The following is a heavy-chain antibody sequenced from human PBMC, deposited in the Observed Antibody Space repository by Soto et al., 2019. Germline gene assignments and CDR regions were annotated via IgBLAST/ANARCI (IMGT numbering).Heavy chain of an antibody. J-gene: IGHJ4*02. D-gene: IGHD2-21*01. Sequence: QLQLQESGPGLVKPSETLSLTCTVSGGSISSSSYYWGWIRQPPGKGLEWIGSIYYSGSTYYNPSLKSRVTISVDTSKNQFSLKLSSVTAADTAVYYCARHVDCDVRLDYWGQGTLVTVSS. V-gene: IGHV4-39*01. CDR3: ARHVDCDVRLDY. CDR1: GGSISSSSYY. CDR2: IYYSGST.